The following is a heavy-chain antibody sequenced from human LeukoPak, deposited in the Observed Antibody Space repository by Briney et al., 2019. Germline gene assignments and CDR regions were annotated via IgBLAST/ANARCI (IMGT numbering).Heavy chain of an antibody. Sequence: GSLRLSCAASGFTFSSSWMIWARQAPGKGLEWVANITQDGCQKYYLDSVKGRFTISRDNADNSLYLQMDGLRAQDTAVYYCATNTRAYAVLLAYWGQGTLVTVPS. V-gene: IGHV3-7*01. D-gene: IGHD4-17*01. CDR2: ITQDGCQK. CDR1: GFTFSSSW. J-gene: IGHJ4*02. CDR3: ATNTRAYAVLLAY.